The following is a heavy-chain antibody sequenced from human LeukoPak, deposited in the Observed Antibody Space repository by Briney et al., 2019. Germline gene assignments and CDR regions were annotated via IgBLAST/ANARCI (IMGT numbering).Heavy chain of an antibody. V-gene: IGHV3-64D*06. CDR3: VKGIVVVTARAFDY. Sequence: GGSLRLSCSASGFTFSSYAMHWVRQAPGKGLEYVSAISSNGGSTYYADSVKGRFTISRDNSKNTLYLQMSSLRPEDTAVYYCVKGIVVVTARAFDYWGQGTLVPVSS. CDR2: ISSNGGST. D-gene: IGHD2-21*02. J-gene: IGHJ4*02. CDR1: GFTFSSYA.